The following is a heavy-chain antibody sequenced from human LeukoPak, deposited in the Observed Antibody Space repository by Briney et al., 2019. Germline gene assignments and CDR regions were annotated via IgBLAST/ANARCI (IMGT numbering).Heavy chain of an antibody. CDR2: ISSKGTST. CDR1: GFTFSSYA. Sequence: GGSLRLSCAGSGFTFSSYAMHWVRQAPGKGLEYVSGISSKGTSTYHANSVKGRFTISRDNSKNTLYLQMGSLRAEDTAVYYCAKGGVKRAPTGPWGQGTLVTVSS. V-gene: IGHV3-64*01. D-gene: IGHD1-14*01. J-gene: IGHJ5*02. CDR3: AKGGVKRAPTGP.